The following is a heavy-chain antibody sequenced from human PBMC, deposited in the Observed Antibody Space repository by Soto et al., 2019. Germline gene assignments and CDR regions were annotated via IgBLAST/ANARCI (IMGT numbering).Heavy chain of an antibody. CDR1: GLPFSIYR. Sequence: GGSLRLSFAAPGLPFSIYRMHWVRQAPGKGLVWVSRINSDGSRTSYADSEKGRFTTSRDNAKNTLYLQMTSLRAEDTAVYYCARDGIDYYDSSSQTYYYYYGMDVWGQGTTVTVSS. CDR3: ARDGIDYYDSSSQTYYYYYGMDV. J-gene: IGHJ6*02. V-gene: IGHV3-74*01. CDR2: INSDGSRT. D-gene: IGHD3-22*01.